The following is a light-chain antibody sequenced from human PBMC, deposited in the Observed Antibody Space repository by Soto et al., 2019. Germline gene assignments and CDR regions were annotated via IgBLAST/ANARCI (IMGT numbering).Light chain of an antibody. CDR3: QHSKSYPLT. CDR1: NDINSW. J-gene: IGKJ4*01. Sequence: MQTTQDPSSVSAPVVERETITCRARNDINSWLTWYQQKPGKAPKVLIYIASRLQPGVPSRFSGRGSATDFSLTISNLQPEDFATYFCQHSKSYPLTFGGGTKVDIK. V-gene: IGKV1-12*01. CDR2: IAS.